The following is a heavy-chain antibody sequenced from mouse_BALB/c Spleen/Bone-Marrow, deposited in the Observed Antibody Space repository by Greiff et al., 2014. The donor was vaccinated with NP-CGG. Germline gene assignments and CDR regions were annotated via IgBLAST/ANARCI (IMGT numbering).Heavy chain of an antibody. CDR3: ARWANWDGFAY. CDR2: INPSSGYT. D-gene: IGHD4-1*02. V-gene: IGHV1-4*01. Sequence: VQLQQSGAELARPGASVKMSCKASGYTFTSYTMHWVKQRPGQGLEWIGYINPSSGYTNYNQKFKDKATLTADKSSSTAYTQLSSPTSEDSAVYYCARWANWDGFAYWGQGTLVTVSA. CDR1: GYTFTSYT. J-gene: IGHJ3*01.